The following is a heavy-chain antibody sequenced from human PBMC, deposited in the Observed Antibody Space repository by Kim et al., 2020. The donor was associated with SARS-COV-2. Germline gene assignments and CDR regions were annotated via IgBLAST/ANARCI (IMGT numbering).Heavy chain of an antibody. D-gene: IGHD2-2*01. J-gene: IGHJ6*02. CDR1: GGTFSSYA. CDR3: ARGNRIVVVPAAIISYYYYGMDV. V-gene: IGHV1-69*13. CDR2: IIPIFGTA. Sequence: SVKVSCKASGGTFSSYAISWVRQAPGQGLEWMGGIIPIFGTANYAQKFQGRVTITADESTSTAYMELSSLRSEDTAVYYCARGNRIVVVPAAIISYYYYGMDVWGQGTTVTVSS.